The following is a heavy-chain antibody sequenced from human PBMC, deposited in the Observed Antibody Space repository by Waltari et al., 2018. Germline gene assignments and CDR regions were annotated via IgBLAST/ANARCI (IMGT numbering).Heavy chain of an antibody. J-gene: IGHJ4*02. Sequence: EVQLVESGGGLVQPGRSLRLSCAASGFTFDDYAMHWVRQAPGKGLEWVSGISWNSGSIGYADSVKGRFTISRDNAKNSLYLQMNSLRAEDTAVYYCARVTRTTVVTPTPDYWGQGTLVTVSS. V-gene: IGHV3-9*01. CDR2: ISWNSGSI. D-gene: IGHD4-17*01. CDR3: ARVTRTTVVTPTPDY. CDR1: GFTFDDYA.